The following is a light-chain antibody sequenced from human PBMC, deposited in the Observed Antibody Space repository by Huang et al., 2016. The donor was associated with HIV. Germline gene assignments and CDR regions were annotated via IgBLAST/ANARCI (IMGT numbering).Light chain of an antibody. CDR1: QSRLQSDGQMF. V-gene: IGKV2D-29*01. J-gene: IGKJ3*01. CDR2: EVS. CDR3: MQSGHLPFT. Sequence: DIMMTQTPLSLSVTPGQSASISCKSSQSRLQSDGQMFLYWFLQRPGQPPQLLIYEVSNRFSGVPDRFSGSGSATDFTLTISRVEAEDVGVYYCMQSGHLPFTFGPGTKVDI.